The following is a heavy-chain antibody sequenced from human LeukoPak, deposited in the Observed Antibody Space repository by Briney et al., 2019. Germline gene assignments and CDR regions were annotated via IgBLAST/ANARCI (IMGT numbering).Heavy chain of an antibody. CDR3: AREADTVSFDL. Sequence: GASVKVSCKASGYTFTVNHVHWVRQAPGQGLEWMGWNDPNSGGTKYAQKFHDRVAMTSDTSISTAYMELSGLRSDDTAVYFCAREADTVSFDLWGRGTLVTVSS. CDR1: GYTFTVNH. V-gene: IGHV1-2*02. CDR2: NDPNSGGT. J-gene: IGHJ2*01. D-gene: IGHD2-15*01.